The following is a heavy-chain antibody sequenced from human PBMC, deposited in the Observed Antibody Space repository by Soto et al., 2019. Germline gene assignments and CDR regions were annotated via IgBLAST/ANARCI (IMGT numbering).Heavy chain of an antibody. V-gene: IGHV3-30*18. CDR2: ISYDGSNK. CDR3: AKDIFKPYYYDSSESRFDY. J-gene: IGHJ4*02. Sequence: GGSLSLSCAASGFTFSSYGMHWVRQAPGKGLEWVAVISYDGSNKYYADSVKGRFTISRDNSKNTLYLQMNSLRAEDTAVYYCAKDIFKPYYYDSSESRFDYWGQGTLVTVSS. CDR1: GFTFSSYG. D-gene: IGHD3-22*01.